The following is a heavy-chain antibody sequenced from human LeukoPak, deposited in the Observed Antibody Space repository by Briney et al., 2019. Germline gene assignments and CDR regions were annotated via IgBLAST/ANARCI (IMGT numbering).Heavy chain of an antibody. CDR1: AYSISSGYY. CDR3: ARGGYQLPVDAFDI. D-gene: IGHD2-2*01. J-gene: IGHJ3*02. V-gene: IGHV4-38-2*01. CDR2: ICHSGNT. Sequence: SATVSLTCAVSAYSISSGYYWGWIRQPPGKGLERICRICHSGNTYYNPSINSRLTILVDTSKNQFSLKLSSVTAADTAVYYCARGGYQLPVDAFDIWGQGTMVTVSS.